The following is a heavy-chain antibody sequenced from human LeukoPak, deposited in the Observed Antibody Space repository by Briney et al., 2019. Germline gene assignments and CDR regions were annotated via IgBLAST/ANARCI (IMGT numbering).Heavy chain of an antibody. CDR2: ISTYGGST. V-gene: IGHV3-64*01. J-gene: IGHJ4*02. Sequence: QPGGSLRLSCAASGFSFSNYAMHWVRQAPGKGLESVSRISTYGGSTYHANSVKGRFTISRDNSKNTLYLQMGSLRTEDMAVYYCATSLIWFGELSAPFDYWGQGTLVTVSS. D-gene: IGHD3-10*01. CDR3: ATSLIWFGELSAPFDY. CDR1: GFSFSNYA.